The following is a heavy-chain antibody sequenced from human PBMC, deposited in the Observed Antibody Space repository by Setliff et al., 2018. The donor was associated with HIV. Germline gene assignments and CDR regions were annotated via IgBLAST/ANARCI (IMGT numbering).Heavy chain of an antibody. CDR1: GGSISSNKW. D-gene: IGHD3-3*01. V-gene: IGHV4-4*02. CDR2: IYHSGST. J-gene: IGHJ4*02. Sequence: PSETLSLTCAVSGGSISSNKWWSWVHKPPWKGLEWIGEIYHSGSTKYNPSLKSRVTISVDKSKTQFSLNLTSVTAADTAVYYCSRGGAFWSGYYGFDYWGQVTLVTVSS. CDR3: SRGGAFWSGYYGFDY.